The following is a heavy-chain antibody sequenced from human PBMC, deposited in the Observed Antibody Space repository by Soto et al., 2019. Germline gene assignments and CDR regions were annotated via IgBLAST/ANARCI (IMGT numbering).Heavy chain of an antibody. Sequence: QITLKESGPTLVKPTQTLTLTCTFSGFSLTSEVGGGWIRQPPGKTLEWLALIYWDDDKRYSPSLRSRLAITKDTSRNQVVLTMTNMDPVDTATYYCAHRFDWYYFNYWGPGTLVTVSS. V-gene: IGHV2-5*02. D-gene: IGHD3-9*01. J-gene: IGHJ4*02. CDR3: AHRFDWYYFNY. CDR1: GFSLTSEVG. CDR2: IYWDDDK.